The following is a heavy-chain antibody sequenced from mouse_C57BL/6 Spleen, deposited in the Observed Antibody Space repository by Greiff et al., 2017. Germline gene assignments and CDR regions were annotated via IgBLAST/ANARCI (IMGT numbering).Heavy chain of an antibody. D-gene: IGHD2-4*01. Sequence: DVMLVESGGGLVQSGRSLRLSCATSGFTFSDFYMEWVRQAPGKGLEWIAASRNKANDYTTEYSASVKGRFIVSRDTSQSILYLQMNALRAEDTAIYYCARAYDYDGWYFDVWGTGTTVTVSS. J-gene: IGHJ1*03. V-gene: IGHV7-1*01. CDR1: GFTFSDFY. CDR2: SRNKANDYTT. CDR3: ARAYDYDGWYFDV.